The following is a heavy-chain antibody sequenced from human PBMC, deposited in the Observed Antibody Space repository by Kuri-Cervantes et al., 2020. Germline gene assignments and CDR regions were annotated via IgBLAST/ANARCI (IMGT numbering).Heavy chain of an antibody. CDR1: GYTFTGYY. V-gene: IGHV1-2*02. CDR3: ARDSSEFSYYDSSGYYDY. Sequence: ASVKVSCKASGYTFTGYYMHWVRQAPGQGLEWMVWINPNSGGTNYAQKFQGRVTMTRDTSISTAYMELSRLRSDDTAVYYCARDSSEFSYYDSSGYYDYWGQGTLVTVSS. CDR2: INPNSGGT. J-gene: IGHJ4*02. D-gene: IGHD3-22*01.